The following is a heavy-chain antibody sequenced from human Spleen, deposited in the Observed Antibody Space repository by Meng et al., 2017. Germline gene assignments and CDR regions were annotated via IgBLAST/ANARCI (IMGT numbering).Heavy chain of an antibody. CDR1: GGSFSDYY. J-gene: IGHJ4*02. CDR2: INHSGST. CDR3: ARGPTTMAHDFNY. Sequence: QVQLQQCGAGLFKPSETLSLPCVVSGGSFSDYYWSWIRQAPGNGLEWIGEINHSGSTNYNPSLESRATISVDTSQNNLSLKLSSVTAADSAVYYCARGPTTMAHDFNYWGQGTLVTVSS. D-gene: IGHD4-11*01. V-gene: IGHV4-34*02.